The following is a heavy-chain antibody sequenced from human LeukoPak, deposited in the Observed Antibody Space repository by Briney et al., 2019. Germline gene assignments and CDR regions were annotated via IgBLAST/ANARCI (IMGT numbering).Heavy chain of an antibody. CDR2: ISSSGSTI. CDR3: ARDPGSGSYDPSSDAFDI. D-gene: IGHD3-10*01. CDR1: GFTFSDYY. J-gene: IGHJ3*02. Sequence: GRSLRLPCAASGFTFSDYYMSWIRQAPGKGLEWVSYISSSGSTIYYADSVKGRFTISRDNAKNSLYLQMNSLRAEDTAVYYCARDPGSGSYDPSSDAFDIWGQGTMVTVSS. V-gene: IGHV3-11*01.